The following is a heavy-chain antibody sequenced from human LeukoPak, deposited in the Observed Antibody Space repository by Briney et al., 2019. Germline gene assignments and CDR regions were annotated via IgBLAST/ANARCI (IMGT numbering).Heavy chain of an antibody. Sequence: GASVKVSCKASGYTFTGYYIHWVRQTPGQGLEWMGWINPNSGGTDYEQKFQGRVTLTRDTSISTAYMDLSRLRPDDTAVYYCARASGSYYDFDYWGQGTLVPVSS. V-gene: IGHV1-2*02. CDR3: ARASGSYYDFDY. CDR1: GYTFTGYY. D-gene: IGHD1-26*01. CDR2: INPNSGGT. J-gene: IGHJ4*02.